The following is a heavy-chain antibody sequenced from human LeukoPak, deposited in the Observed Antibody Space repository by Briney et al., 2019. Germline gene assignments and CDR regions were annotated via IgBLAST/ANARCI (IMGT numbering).Heavy chain of an antibody. D-gene: IGHD6-13*01. J-gene: IGHJ3*02. CDR1: GFTFSSHG. CDR2: ISYDGSNK. V-gene: IGHV3-30*18. CDR3: AKVDSVEQQLDNDAFDI. Sequence: RSGGSLRLSCAASGFTFSSHGMNWVRQAPGKGLEWVAVISYDGSNKYYADSVKGRFTISRDNSKNTLYLQMNSLRAEDTAVYYCAKVDSVEQQLDNDAFDIWGQGTMVTVSS.